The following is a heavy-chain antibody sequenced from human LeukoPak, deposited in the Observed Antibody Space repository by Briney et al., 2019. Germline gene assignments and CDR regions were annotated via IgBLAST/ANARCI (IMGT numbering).Heavy chain of an antibody. CDR2: LSYDGSSE. Sequence: GGSLRLSCAASGFIFSSYTMHWVRQAPGKGLEWVALLSYDGSSEYYADSVKGRFTISKDNSKNTLYLQMNSLRAEDTAVYYCARRPASYTLDCWGQGTLATVSS. D-gene: IGHD1-14*01. J-gene: IGHJ4*02. CDR1: GFIFSSYT. V-gene: IGHV3-30-3*01. CDR3: ARRPASYTLDC.